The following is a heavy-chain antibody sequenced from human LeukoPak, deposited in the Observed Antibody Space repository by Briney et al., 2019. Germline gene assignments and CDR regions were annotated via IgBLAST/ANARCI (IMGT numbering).Heavy chain of an antibody. CDR3: ARQWSTFWSGY. CDR2: VFYSGTT. Sequence: SETLSLTCTVSGGSISSNNYYWGWIRQPPGKGLEWIGSVFYSGTTYYNPSLKSLVTISVDTSKNQLSLNLTSVTAADTAIYYCARQWSTFWSGYWGQGTLVTVSS. V-gene: IGHV4-39*01. CDR1: GGSISSNNYY. D-gene: IGHD3-3*01. J-gene: IGHJ4*02.